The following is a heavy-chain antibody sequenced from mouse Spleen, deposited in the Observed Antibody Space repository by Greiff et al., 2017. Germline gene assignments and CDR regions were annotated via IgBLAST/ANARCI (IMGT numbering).Heavy chain of an antibody. Sequence: VQLQQSGAELARPGASVKMSCKASGYTFTSYTMHWVKQRPGQGLEWIGYINPSSGYTNYNQKFKDKATLTADKSSSTAYMQLSSLTSEDSAVYYCARSIYDYDEELDWYVDVWGAGTTVTVSS. J-gene: IGHJ1*01. D-gene: IGHD2-4*01. CDR1: GYTFTSYT. CDR2: INPSSGYT. V-gene: IGHV1-4*01. CDR3: ARSIYDYDEELDWYVDV.